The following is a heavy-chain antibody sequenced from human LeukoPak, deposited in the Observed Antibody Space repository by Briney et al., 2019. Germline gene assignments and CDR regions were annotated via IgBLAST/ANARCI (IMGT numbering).Heavy chain of an antibody. J-gene: IGHJ5*02. V-gene: IGHV1-18*04. CDR1: EYTFTGYY. Sequence: GASVKVSCKASEYTFTGYYMHWVRQAPGQGLEWMGWISAYNGNTNYAQKLQGRVTMTTDTSTSTAYMELRSLRSDDTAVYYCARDTGATFDWFDPWGQGTLVTVSS. D-gene: IGHD1-26*01. CDR2: ISAYNGNT. CDR3: ARDTGATFDWFDP.